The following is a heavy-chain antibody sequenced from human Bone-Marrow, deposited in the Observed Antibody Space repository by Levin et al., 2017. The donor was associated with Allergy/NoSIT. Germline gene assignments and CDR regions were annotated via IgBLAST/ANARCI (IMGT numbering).Heavy chain of an antibody. CDR1: GFTLSSYA. CDR3: AKDSILGAGASRATYGLDH. CDR2: ISGSGYDT. D-gene: IGHD3-16*01. Sequence: GESLKISCAASGFTLSSYAMSWVRQAPGKGLEWVSAISGSGYDTYYIDSVKGRFTISRDNSKNTLYLQMNSLRAEDTAAYYCAKDSILGAGASRATYGLDHWGQGTQVTVSS. J-gene: IGHJ4*02. V-gene: IGHV3-23*01.